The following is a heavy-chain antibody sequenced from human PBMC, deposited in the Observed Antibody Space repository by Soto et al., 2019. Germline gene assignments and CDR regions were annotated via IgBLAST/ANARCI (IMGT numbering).Heavy chain of an antibody. CDR1: GYTFTSYD. CDR3: AGASCRWPDRRFEY. CDR2: MNPNSGNT. D-gene: IGHD2-15*01. V-gene: IGHV1-8*01. Sequence: QVQLVQSGAEVKKPGASVKVSCKASGYTFTSYDINWVRQATGQGLEWMGWMNPNSGNTRHAQKFQGTVTMTRNTPISTAYMELSSLKSEDTGGYYRAGASCRWPDRRFEYRGQGTLGTVSS. J-gene: IGHJ4*02.